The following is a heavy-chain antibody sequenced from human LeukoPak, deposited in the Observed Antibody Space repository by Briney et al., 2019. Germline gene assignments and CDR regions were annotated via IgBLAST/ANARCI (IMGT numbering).Heavy chain of an antibody. CDR2: INPNSGGT. J-gene: IGHJ4*02. CDR3: ARDRGIAARRAYFDY. V-gene: IGHV1-2*02. D-gene: IGHD6-6*01. CDR1: GYTFTGYY. Sequence: ASVKVSCKASGYTFTGYYMHWVRQAPGQGLEWMGWINPNSGGTNYAQKFQGRVTMTRDTSTSTAYMELSRLRSDDTAVYYCARDRGIAARRAYFDYWGQGTLVTVSS.